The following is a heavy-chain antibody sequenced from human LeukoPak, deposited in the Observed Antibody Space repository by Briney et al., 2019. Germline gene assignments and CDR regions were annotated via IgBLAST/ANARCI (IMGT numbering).Heavy chain of an antibody. Sequence: SETLSLTCAVYGGSFSGYYWSWIRQPPGKGLEWIGEINHSGSTNYNPYLKSRVTISVETSKNQFSLKLSSVTAADTAVYYCARGHDDSSGYYYFDWFDPWGQGTLVTVSS. D-gene: IGHD3-22*01. J-gene: IGHJ5*02. CDR1: GGSFSGYY. CDR3: ARGHDDSSGYYYFDWFDP. CDR2: INHSGST. V-gene: IGHV4-34*01.